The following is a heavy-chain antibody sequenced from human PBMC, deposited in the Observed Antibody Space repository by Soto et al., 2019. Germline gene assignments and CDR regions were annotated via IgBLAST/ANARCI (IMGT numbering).Heavy chain of an antibody. Sequence: QITLKESGPTLVKPTQTLKLTCTFSGFSLSTTGVGVGWIRQPPGKALEWLALIYWDDDKRYSPSLKSRLTITKDTSKNPVVLAMTNMDPMHTATYYCAHTHTGMTPVVTAFDYWGQGTLVTVSS. J-gene: IGHJ4*02. D-gene: IGHD1-1*01. V-gene: IGHV2-5*02. CDR3: AHTHTGMTPVVTAFDY. CDR1: GFSLSTTGVG. CDR2: IYWDDDK.